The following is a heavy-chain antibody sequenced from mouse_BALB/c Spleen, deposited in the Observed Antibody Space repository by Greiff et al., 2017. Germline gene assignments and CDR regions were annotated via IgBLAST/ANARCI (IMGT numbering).Heavy chain of an antibody. CDR3: ARHKDGKYVTWFAY. CDR1: GFAFSSYD. J-gene: IGHJ3*01. V-gene: IGHV5-12-1*01. D-gene: IGHD2-1*01. CDR2: ISSGGGST. Sequence: EVQLVESGGGLVKPGGSLKLSCAASGFAFSSYDMSWVRQTPEKRLEWVAYISSGGGSTYYPDTVKGRFTISRDNAKNTLYLQMSSLKSEDTAMYYCARHKDGKYVTWFAYWGQGTLVTVSA.